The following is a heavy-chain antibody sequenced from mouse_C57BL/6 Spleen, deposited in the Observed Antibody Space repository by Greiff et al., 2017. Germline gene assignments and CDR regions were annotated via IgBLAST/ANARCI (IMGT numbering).Heavy chain of an antibody. CDR1: GFSLTSYA. Sequence: VHLVESGPGLVAPSQSLSITCTVSGFSLTSYAISWVRQPPGKGLEWLGVIWTGGGTNYNSALKSRLSISKDNSKSQVFLKMNSLQTDDTARYYCARRIYYDAPYAMDYWGQGTSVTVSS. CDR2: IWTGGGT. J-gene: IGHJ4*01. D-gene: IGHD2-4*01. V-gene: IGHV2-9-1*01. CDR3: ARRIYYDAPYAMDY.